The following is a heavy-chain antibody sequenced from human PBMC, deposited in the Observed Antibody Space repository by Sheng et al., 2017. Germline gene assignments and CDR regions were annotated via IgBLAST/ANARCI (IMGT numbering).Heavy chain of an antibody. CDR3: AKDSGVFGVVTYNPYYYYGMDV. J-gene: IGHJ6*02. CDR2: ISYDGSNK. Sequence: MDWVRQAPGKGLEWVAVISYDGSNKYYADSVKGRFTISRDNSKNTLYLQMNSLRAEDTAVYYCAKDSGVFGVVTYNPYYYYGMDVWGQGTTVTVSS. D-gene: IGHD3-3*01. V-gene: IGHV3-30*18.